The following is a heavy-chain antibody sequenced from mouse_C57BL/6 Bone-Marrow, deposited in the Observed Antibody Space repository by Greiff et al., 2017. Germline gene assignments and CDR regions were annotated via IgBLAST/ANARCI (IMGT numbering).Heavy chain of an antibody. CDR1: GFTFSSYA. Sequence: EVQLVESGGGLVKPGGSLKLSCAASGFTFSSYAMSWVRQTPEKRLEWVETISDGGSYTYYPDNVKGRFTISRDNAKNNLYLQMSHLKSEDTAMYYCASDRNWSWFAYWGRGTLVTVSA. V-gene: IGHV5-4*01. J-gene: IGHJ3*01. D-gene: IGHD4-1*01. CDR3: ASDRNWSWFAY. CDR2: ISDGGSYT.